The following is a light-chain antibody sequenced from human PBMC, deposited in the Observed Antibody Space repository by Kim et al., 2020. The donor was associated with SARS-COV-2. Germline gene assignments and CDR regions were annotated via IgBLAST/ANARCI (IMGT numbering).Light chain of an antibody. J-gene: IGKJ2*01. CDR1: QSVSSSY. CDR2: GAS. V-gene: IGKV3-20*01. Sequence: EIVLTQSPGTLSLSPGERATLSCRASQSVSSSYLAWYQQKPGQAPRLLIYGASSRATGIPDRFSGSGSGTDFTLTISRLEPEDFAVYYCQQYGSSPMYTFGQRTKLE. CDR3: QQYGSSPMYT.